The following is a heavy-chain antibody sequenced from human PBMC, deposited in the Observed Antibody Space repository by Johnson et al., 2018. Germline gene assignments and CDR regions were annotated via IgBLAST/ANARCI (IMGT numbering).Heavy chain of an antibody. V-gene: IGHV3-21*01. CDR1: GFTFSSYS. CDR3: ARGSPSYDGDYAKPDDGMDV. CDR2: ISSRRISI. Sequence: VQLVESGGGLVKPGGSLRLSCAASGFTFSSYSMNWVRQAPGKGLEWVSSISSRRISIYYADSVKGRFTISRDNDRNSLYLQMNRLRAEDTAVYYCARGSPSYDGDYAKPDDGMDVWGQGTTVTVSS. D-gene: IGHD4-17*01. J-gene: IGHJ6*02.